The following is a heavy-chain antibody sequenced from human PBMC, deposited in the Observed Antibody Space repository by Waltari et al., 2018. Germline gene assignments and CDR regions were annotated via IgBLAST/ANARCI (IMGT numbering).Heavy chain of an antibody. CDR1: GYTFTTYA. CDR3: ARSKIAAAVDF. CDR2: INAGKGNT. J-gene: IGHJ4*02. Sequence: QVQLVQSGAEVRKPGASVKVSCVASGYTFTTYAIHWVRQAPGQRLEWMGWINAGKGNTKYSQKFQGRVTITRDTSASTAYMELSSLTSEDTAIYYCARSKIAAAVDFWGQGTLVTVSS. V-gene: IGHV1-3*01. D-gene: IGHD6-13*01.